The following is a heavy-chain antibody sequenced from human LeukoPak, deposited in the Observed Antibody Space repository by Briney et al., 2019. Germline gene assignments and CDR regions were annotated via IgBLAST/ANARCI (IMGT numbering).Heavy chain of an antibody. V-gene: IGHV3-43*02. J-gene: IGHJ4*02. D-gene: IGHD3-22*01. CDR3: AKTQSRYYDSSGYYDY. CDR1: GFTFDDYA. Sequence: GGSLSLSXAASGFTFDDYAMHWVRQDPGKGLEWVSLISGDGGSTYYADSVKGRFTISRDNSKNSLYLQMNSLRTEDTALYYCAKTQSRYYDSSGYYDYWGQGTLVTVSS. CDR2: ISGDGGST.